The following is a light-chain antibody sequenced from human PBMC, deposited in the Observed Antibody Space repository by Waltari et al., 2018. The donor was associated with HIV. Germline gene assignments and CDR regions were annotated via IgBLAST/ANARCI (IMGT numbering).Light chain of an antibody. CDR3: QSYDNGNPSI. CDR2: EYTQRPPGRAPAPVSYNDY. CDR1: SGHIASNH. V-gene: IGLV6-57*03. J-gene: IGLJ1*01. Sequence: NFVLTQPHSVSESPGQTVTLSCARSSGHIASNHVLGYQQPPGSAPTPVIYEYTQRPPGRAPAPVSYNDYQGPAGVPHRFSGATDSPSNSAARTIYELRTEDEADYYCQSYDNGNPSIFGTGTRVTVL.